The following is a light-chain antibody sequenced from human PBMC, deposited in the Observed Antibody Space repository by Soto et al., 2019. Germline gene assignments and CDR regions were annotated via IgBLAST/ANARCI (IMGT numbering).Light chain of an antibody. CDR3: HQRQSWHRT. CDR1: QAVNTR. J-gene: IGKJ1*01. Sequence: EIVLTQPPGTLSLSPGGRATLSCRASQAVNTRLAWSQHRTGQAARLLLNLASNRSAGVPARISGSRSGKDFTLTIIDVEPEDFAVYYCHQRQSWHRTFGQGTKVDIK. CDR2: LAS. V-gene: IGKV3D-11*03.